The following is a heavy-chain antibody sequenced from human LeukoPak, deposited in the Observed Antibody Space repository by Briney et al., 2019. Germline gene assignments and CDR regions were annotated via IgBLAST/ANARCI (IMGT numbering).Heavy chain of an antibody. Sequence: GGSLRLSCAASGFSFSSYSMNWVRQAPGKGLEWVSYISSSGGSGYYADSVKGLFTISRDNAKNSLYLQMNRLRDEDTALYYCERDLDIWGQGKMVTVSS. CDR3: ERDLDI. V-gene: IGHV3-48*02. CDR2: ISSSGGSG. J-gene: IGHJ3*02. CDR1: GFSFSSYS.